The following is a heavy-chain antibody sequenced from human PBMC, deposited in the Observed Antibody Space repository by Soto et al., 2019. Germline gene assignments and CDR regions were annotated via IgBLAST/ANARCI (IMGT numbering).Heavy chain of an antibody. CDR3: ARGPNWGYRFDS. D-gene: IGHD7-27*01. Sequence: QVQLVQSGAEVKKPGSSVKVSCEASGGTFSGHAISWVRQAPGQGPEWMGGLIPLFGTTQHAQNFQDRVTITADKSTSTAYRELTSLRFEDTAISYCARGPNWGYRFDSWGQGTLVTVSS. V-gene: IGHV1-69*06. J-gene: IGHJ4*02. CDR1: GGTFSGHA. CDR2: LIPLFGTT.